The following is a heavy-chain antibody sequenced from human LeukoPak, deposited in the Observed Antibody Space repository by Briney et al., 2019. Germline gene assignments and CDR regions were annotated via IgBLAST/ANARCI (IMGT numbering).Heavy chain of an antibody. CDR1: GFTFSSYA. D-gene: IGHD4-17*01. J-gene: IGHJ4*02. CDR3: TRFSIYGDYPFDY. CDR2: IRSKANSYAT. Sequence: GGSLRLSCAASGFTFSSYAMHWVRQASGKGLEWVGRIRSKANSYATAYAASVKGRFTISRDDSKNTAYLQMNSLKTEDTAVYYCTRFSIYGDYPFDYWGQGTLVTVSS. V-gene: IGHV3-73*01.